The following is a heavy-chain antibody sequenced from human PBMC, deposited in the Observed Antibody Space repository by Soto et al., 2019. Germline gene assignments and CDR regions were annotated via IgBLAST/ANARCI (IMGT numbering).Heavy chain of an antibody. CDR1: GDTFSSYT. V-gene: IGHV1-69*02. D-gene: IGHD3-10*01. CDR2: VIPMLSMS. Sequence: QVHLVQSGVEVKKPGSSVKVSCKASGDTFSSYTINWVRQAPGLGLEWMGRVIPMLSMSNYALKFQGRDTXTXEXXTNTAYMDLSSLRSEDTATYYRARSYGSGSRAFGYWGQGDQVTVSS. J-gene: IGHJ4*02. CDR3: ARSYGSGSRAFGY.